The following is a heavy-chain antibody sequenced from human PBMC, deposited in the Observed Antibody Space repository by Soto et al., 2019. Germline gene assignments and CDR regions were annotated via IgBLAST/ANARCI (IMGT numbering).Heavy chain of an antibody. CDR3: ARGYCSSTSCYLPNWFDP. Sequence: SETLSLTCAVYGGSFSGYYWSWIRQPPGKGLEWIGEINHSGSTNYNPPLKSRVTISVDTSKNQFSLKLSSVTAADTAVYYCARGYCSSTSCYLPNWFDPWGQGTLVTVSS. CDR2: INHSGST. D-gene: IGHD2-2*01. V-gene: IGHV4-34*01. CDR1: GGSFSGYY. J-gene: IGHJ5*02.